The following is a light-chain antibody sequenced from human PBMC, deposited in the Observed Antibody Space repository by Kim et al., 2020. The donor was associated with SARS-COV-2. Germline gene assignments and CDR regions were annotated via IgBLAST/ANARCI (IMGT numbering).Light chain of an antibody. V-gene: IGLV2-14*04. CDR1: SSDVGGYNY. CDR2: DVS. Sequence: SITISCTGTSSDVGGYNYVSWYQPHPGKAPKLMIYDVSKRPSGVSNRFSGSKSGNTASLTISGLQAEDEADYYCSSYTSSSTLYVFGTGTKVTVL. CDR3: SSYTSSSTLYV. J-gene: IGLJ1*01.